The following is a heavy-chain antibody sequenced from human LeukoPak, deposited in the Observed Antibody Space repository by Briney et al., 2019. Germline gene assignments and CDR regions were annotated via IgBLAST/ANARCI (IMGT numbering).Heavy chain of an antibody. CDR3: ARSDSGQIDF. D-gene: IGHD5-12*01. CDR1: GFAFSGYW. Sequence: GGSLRHSCAASGFAFSGYWMHWVRQAPEKGLMWVSRINSDGSGTNYADSVKGRFTISRDNAKNILYLQMNSLGAEDAAVYYCARSDSGQIDFWGQGTLVTVSS. J-gene: IGHJ4*02. V-gene: IGHV3-74*01. CDR2: INSDGSGT.